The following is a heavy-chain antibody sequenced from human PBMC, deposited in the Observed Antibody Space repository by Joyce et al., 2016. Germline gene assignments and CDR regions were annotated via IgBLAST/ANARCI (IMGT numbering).Heavy chain of an antibody. CDR2: IRSKAYGGTT. CDR1: GFTFGDYG. Sequence: EVQLVESGGGLVQPGRSLRISCPASGFTFGDYGMSWFRQAQGKGLWWVGFIRSKAYGGTTEYAASVKGRFTISRDDSKSIAYLQLNSLKTEDTAVYYCTGGSEYNYDSSAYHIFPPYFDYWGQGTLVTVSS. V-gene: IGHV3-49*03. CDR3: TGGSEYNYDSSAYHIFPPYFDY. J-gene: IGHJ4*02. D-gene: IGHD3-22*01.